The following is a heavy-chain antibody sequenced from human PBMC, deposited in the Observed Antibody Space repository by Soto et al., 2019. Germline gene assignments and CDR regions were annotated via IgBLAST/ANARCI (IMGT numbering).Heavy chain of an antibody. V-gene: IGHV1-24*01. CDR2: FDPEDGET. CDR3: ATSTPGGEARRYYYGRAV. Sequence: ASVKVSCKVSGYTLTELSMHWVRQAPGKGLEWMGGFDPEDGETIYAQKFQGRVTMTEDTCTDTAYMELSSLRSEDTAVYYCATSTPGGEARRYYYGRAVGGKGTTVTVSS. J-gene: IGHJ6*04. D-gene: IGHD6-6*01. CDR1: GYTLTELS.